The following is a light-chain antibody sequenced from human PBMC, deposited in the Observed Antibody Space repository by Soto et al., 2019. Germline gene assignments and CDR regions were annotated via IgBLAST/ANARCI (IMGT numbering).Light chain of an antibody. CDR1: SSNIGRNF. V-gene: IGLV1-51*01. CDR3: GTWDSSLSVLV. J-gene: IGLJ3*02. Sequence: QSVLTQPPSVSAAPGQGVTMSCSGTSSNIGRNFVAWYQQLPGTAPKLLIYDDTKRPYGIPGRFSASKSGTSATLAITGLQTGDEAEYYCGTWDSSLSVLVFGGGTKLTVL. CDR2: DDT.